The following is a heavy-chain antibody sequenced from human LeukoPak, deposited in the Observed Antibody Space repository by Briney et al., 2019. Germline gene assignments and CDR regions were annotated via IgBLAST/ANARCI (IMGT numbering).Heavy chain of an antibody. CDR2: IRSKVYGETT. V-gene: IGHV3-49*04. CDR3: GRGGRRWSGDSYSRYYYMDV. D-gene: IGHD2-21*02. Sequence: GGSLRLSCTTSGFTFGEYAMSWVRQAPGKGLEWVGFIRSKVYGETTEYAASVKGRFTISRDDSKSIAYLQMNSLKTEDTAMYYCGRGGRRWSGDSYSRYYYMDVWGKGTTVIISS. J-gene: IGHJ6*03. CDR1: GFTFGEYA.